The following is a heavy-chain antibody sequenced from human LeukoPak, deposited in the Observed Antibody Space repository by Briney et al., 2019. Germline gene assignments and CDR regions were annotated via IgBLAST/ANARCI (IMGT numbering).Heavy chain of an antibody. Sequence: GGSLRLSCAASGFTFSSYWMSWVRQAPGKGLEWVANIKQDGSEKYYVDSVKGRFTISRDNAKNSLYLQMNSLRAEDTAVYYCARDPSFYDSSGYLDYWGQGTLVTVSS. V-gene: IGHV3-7*01. CDR1: GFTFSSYW. J-gene: IGHJ4*02. CDR2: IKQDGSEK. CDR3: ARDPSFYDSSGYLDY. D-gene: IGHD3-22*01.